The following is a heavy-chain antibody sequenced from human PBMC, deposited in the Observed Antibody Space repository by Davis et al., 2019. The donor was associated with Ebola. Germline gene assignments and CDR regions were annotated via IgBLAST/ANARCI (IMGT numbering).Heavy chain of an antibody. CDR3: AKSPRGKWELLPPLGY. Sequence: GESLKISCAASGFTFSSYAMSWVRQAPGKGLEWVSAISGSGGSTYYADSVKGRFTISRDNSKNTLYLQMNSLRAEDTAVYYCAKSPRGKWELLPPLGYWGQGTQVTVSS. D-gene: IGHD1-26*01. J-gene: IGHJ4*02. CDR2: ISGSGGST. CDR1: GFTFSSYA. V-gene: IGHV3-23*01.